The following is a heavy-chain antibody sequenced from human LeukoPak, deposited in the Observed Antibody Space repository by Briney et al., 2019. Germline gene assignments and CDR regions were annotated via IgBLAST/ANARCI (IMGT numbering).Heavy chain of an antibody. J-gene: IGHJ4*02. CDR3: ARQTWTLYYFDY. V-gene: IGHV4-34*01. D-gene: IGHD3/OR15-3a*01. CDR1: GGSFGSFRNYY. Sequence: SETLSLTCAVYGGSFGSFRNYYWSWIRQPPGKGLEWIGEINHSGKTNYSPSLKSRLTISLDTSKNQFSLKLSSVTAADTAVYYCARQTWTLYYFDYWGQGNLVTVSS. CDR2: INHSGKT.